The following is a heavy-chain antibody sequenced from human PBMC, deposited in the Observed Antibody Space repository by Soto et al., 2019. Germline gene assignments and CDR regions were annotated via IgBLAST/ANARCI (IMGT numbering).Heavy chain of an antibody. J-gene: IGHJ4*02. CDR3: ASHQYHSSGPSAQ. CDR2: IYNSGST. V-gene: IGHV4-30-4*01. D-gene: IGHD3-22*01. CDR1: GGSISSGDYY. Sequence: SETLALTCTVSGGSISSGDYYWSWIRQPPGKGLEWIGHIYNSGSTYTNPSLRSRGTISVDTSTNQFSLKLSSVTAADTAVYSCASHQYHSSGPSAQWGQGTLVTVS.